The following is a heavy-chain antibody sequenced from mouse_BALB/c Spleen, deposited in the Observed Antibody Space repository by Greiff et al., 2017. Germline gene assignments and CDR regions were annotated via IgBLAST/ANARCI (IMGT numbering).Heavy chain of an antibody. D-gene: IGHD1-1*01. Sequence: DVKLQESGPSLVKPSQTLSLTCSVTGDSITSCYWNWIRKFPGNKLEYMGYISYSGSTYYNPSLKSRISITRDTSKNQYYLQLNSVTTEDTATYYCARGYYGSSYGAYWGQGTLVTVSA. CDR3: ARGYYGSSYGAY. J-gene: IGHJ3*01. CDR1: GDSITSCY. CDR2: ISYSGST. V-gene: IGHV3-8*02.